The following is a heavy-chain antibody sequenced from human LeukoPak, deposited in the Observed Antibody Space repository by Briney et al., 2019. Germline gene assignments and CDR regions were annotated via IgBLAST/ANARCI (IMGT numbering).Heavy chain of an antibody. CDR1: GLTFTNAW. Sequence: GGSLRLSCAASGLTFTNAWMTWVRQAPGKGLEWVARVKSKAHRETTDYAAPVKGRFAISRDDSSNTVYLQMNSLKTDDTAVYFCTIGICVNADCHYDDAFDLWGQGTMVTVSS. CDR3: TIGICVNADCHYDDAFDL. V-gene: IGHV3-15*01. J-gene: IGHJ3*01. D-gene: IGHD2-21*01. CDR2: VKSKAHRETT.